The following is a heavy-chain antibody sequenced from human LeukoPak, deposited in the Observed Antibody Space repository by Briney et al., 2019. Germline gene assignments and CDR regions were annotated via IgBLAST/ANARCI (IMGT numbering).Heavy chain of an antibody. D-gene: IGHD3-22*01. J-gene: IGHJ3*02. V-gene: IGHV3-30-3*01. CDR3: AREGYDSSGSDAFDI. Sequence: PGGSLRLSCAASGFTFSSYAMHWVRQAPGKGLEWVAVISYDGSNKYYADSVKGRFTISRDNSKNTLYLQMNSLRAEDTAVYYCAREGYDSSGSDAFDIWGQGTMVTVSS. CDR2: ISYDGSNK. CDR1: GFTFSSYA.